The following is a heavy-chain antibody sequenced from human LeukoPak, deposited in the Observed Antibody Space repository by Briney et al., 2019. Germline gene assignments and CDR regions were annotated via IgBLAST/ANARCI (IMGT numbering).Heavy chain of an antibody. D-gene: IGHD4-11*01. V-gene: IGHV5-51*01. CDR2: IYPGDSDT. CDR3: GRHGRHSNPPAAY. CDR1: GYSFTSYW. Sequence: GESLKISCKGSGYSFTSYWIGWVRQMPGKGLEWMGIIYPGDSDTRYSPSFQGQVTISADKSISHAYLKLSSLNASDTAMYYCGRHGRHSNPPAAYWGQGTLVTVSS. J-gene: IGHJ4*02.